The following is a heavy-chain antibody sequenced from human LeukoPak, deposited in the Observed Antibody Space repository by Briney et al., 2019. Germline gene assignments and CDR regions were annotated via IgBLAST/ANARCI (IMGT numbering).Heavy chain of an antibody. CDR3: VRIPNSANFPNWFDP. J-gene: IGHJ5*02. V-gene: IGHV3-21*01. CDR2: ISGSSSYI. Sequence: PGGSLRLSCAASGFTFSTYTMNWVRQAPGKGLEWVSSISGSSSYIYYADSVKGRFTISRDNAKNSLYLHMNSLRADDTAVYYCVRIPNSANFPNWFDPWGQGTLVTVSS. D-gene: IGHD4/OR15-4a*01. CDR1: GFTFSTYT.